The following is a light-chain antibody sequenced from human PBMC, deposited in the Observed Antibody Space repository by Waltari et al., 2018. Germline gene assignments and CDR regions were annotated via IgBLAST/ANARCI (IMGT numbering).Light chain of an antibody. CDR2: FGS. CDR3: QVWGDDINTFAL. CDR1: NIGRKN. V-gene: IGLV3-21*01. J-gene: IGLJ7*01. Sequence: SYNLTQPHSVSVSPGQTARITCGGDNIGRKNVQWYQQKPPRAPVMVIYFGSQRPSGIGDRFSGSKSGHTATLTSTGVVVGDEADYYCQVWGDDINTFALFGGGTRLTVL.